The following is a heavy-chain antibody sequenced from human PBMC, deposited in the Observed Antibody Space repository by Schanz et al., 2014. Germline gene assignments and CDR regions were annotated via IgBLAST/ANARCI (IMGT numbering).Heavy chain of an antibody. CDR1: EFSFRSFG. D-gene: IGHD2-2*01. CDR2: ISDSGDST. J-gene: IGHJ4*02. V-gene: IGHV3-48*04. CDR3: AQVAPAATCLDS. Sequence: EVQLLESGGTVVQPGGSLRVSCAASEFSFRSFGMNWVRQAPGKGLEWVSDISDSGDSTHYADSVKGRFTISRDNAKNTLCLQVDSLGAEDTAVHHSAQVAPAATCLDSWGLGTLVTVSS.